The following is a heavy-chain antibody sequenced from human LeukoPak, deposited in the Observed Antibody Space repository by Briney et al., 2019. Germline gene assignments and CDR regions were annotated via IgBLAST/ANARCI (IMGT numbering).Heavy chain of an antibody. Sequence: GASVKVSCKASGYTFTSYGISWVRQAPGQGLEWMGWISAYNGNTNYAQKLQGRVTMTTDTSTSTAYMELRSLRSDDTAVYYCASVNLGYYYDSSGYHNWFDPWGQGTLVTVSS. CDR2: ISAYNGNT. J-gene: IGHJ5*02. CDR3: ASVNLGYYYDSSGYHNWFDP. V-gene: IGHV1-18*01. CDR1: GYTFTSYG. D-gene: IGHD3-22*01.